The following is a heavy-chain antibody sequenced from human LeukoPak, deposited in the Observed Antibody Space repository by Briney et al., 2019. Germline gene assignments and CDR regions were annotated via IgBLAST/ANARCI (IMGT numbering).Heavy chain of an antibody. V-gene: IGHV3-23*01. J-gene: IGHJ4*02. D-gene: IGHD1-26*01. Sequence: QPGGSLRLSCAASGFTFSSYAMSWVRQAPGKGLEWVSGISGSGGSTYYADSVKGRCTISRDNSKNTLSLQMNSLRAEDTALYYWARGHGIVLSSFDYWGQGTLVTVSS. CDR1: GFTFSSYA. CDR2: ISGSGGST. CDR3: ARGHGIVLSSFDY.